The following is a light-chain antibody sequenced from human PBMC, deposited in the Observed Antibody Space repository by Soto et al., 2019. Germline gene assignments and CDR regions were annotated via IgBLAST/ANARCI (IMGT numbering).Light chain of an antibody. Sequence: HITNSPSSLSSSVGDRVTITCRASQGISTYLAWYQQKLGKALKLLIYDASTLQSGVPSRFSGSGSGTEFTLTISSLQPDESAAYYCQQYKSYSPTFGQGT. CDR3: QQYKSYSPT. CDR1: QGISTY. J-gene: IGKJ1*01. CDR2: DAS. V-gene: IGKV1-9*01.